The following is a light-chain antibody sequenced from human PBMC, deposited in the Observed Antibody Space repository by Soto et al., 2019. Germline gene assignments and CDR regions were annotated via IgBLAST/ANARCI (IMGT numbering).Light chain of an antibody. V-gene: IGKV1-39*01. CDR2: AAS. CDR1: QSISVH. Sequence: DIQMTQSPSSLSASVGDTVTITCRASQSISVHLNWYQQKPGKVPKLLIYAASNLQSGVPSRFSSSGSETDFALTISSLQPEDFATYYRQQSYITPYTFGQGTKLEIK. J-gene: IGKJ2*01. CDR3: QQSYITPYT.